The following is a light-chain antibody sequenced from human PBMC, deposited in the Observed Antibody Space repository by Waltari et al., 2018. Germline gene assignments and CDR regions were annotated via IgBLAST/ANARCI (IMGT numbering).Light chain of an antibody. CDR2: DVS. CDR3: SSYTSSSTFWV. J-gene: IGLJ1*01. V-gene: IGLV2-14*03. Sequence: QSALTQPASVSGSPGQSITISCTGTSSDVGGYNYVSWYQQHPGKAPKLMIYDVSMRPSGVSTRFSGAKSGNTASLTISGLQAEDEADYYCSSYTSSSTFWVFGTGTKVTVL. CDR1: SSDVGGYNY.